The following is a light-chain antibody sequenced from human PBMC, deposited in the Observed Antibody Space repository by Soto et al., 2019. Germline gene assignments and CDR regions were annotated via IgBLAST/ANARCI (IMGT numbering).Light chain of an antibody. J-gene: IGKJ1*01. CDR1: QSVSSE. Sequence: EIVMTQSPATLSVYPGERATLSCRASQSVSSELAWYHQKPGQAPRLLIYGASTRATGIPARFSGSGSGTEFTLTINSLQSEDFAVYDCQQYNNWPRTFGQGTKVDIK. V-gene: IGKV3-15*01. CDR3: QQYNNWPRT. CDR2: GAS.